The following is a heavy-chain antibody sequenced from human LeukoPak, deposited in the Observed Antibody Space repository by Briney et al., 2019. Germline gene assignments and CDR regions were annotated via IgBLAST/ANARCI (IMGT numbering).Heavy chain of an antibody. V-gene: IGHV3-21*01. Sequence: ASVKVSCKASGYTFSSYSMNWVRQAPGKGLEWVSSISSSSSYIYYADSVKGRFTISRDNAKNSLYLQMNSLRAEDTAVYYCARDPEEYCSGGSCYGVDYWGQGTLVTVSS. D-gene: IGHD2-15*01. CDR2: ISSSSSYI. CDR3: ARDPEEYCSGGSCYGVDY. CDR1: GYTFSSYS. J-gene: IGHJ4*02.